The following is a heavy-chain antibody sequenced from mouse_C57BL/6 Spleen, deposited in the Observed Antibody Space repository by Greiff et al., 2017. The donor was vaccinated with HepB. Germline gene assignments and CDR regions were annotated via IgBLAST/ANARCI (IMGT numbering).Heavy chain of an antibody. CDR2: ISDGGSYT. CDR3: ARDQDDGYFYWYFDV. D-gene: IGHD2-3*01. V-gene: IGHV5-4*01. Sequence: EVKLMESGGGLVKPGGSLKLSCAASGFTFSSYAMSWVRQTPEKRLEWVATISDGGSYTYYPDNVKGRFTISRDNAKNNLYLQMSHLKSEDTAMYYCARDQDDGYFYWYFDVWGTGTTVTVSS. J-gene: IGHJ1*03. CDR1: GFTFSSYA.